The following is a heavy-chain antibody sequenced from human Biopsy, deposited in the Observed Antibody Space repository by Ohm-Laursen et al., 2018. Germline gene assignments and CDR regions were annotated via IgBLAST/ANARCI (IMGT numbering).Heavy chain of an antibody. Sequence: TLSLTCTVSGGSLSSNSWSWIRQPAGRGLEWIGRIYPGGSTNHNPSLKSRVTMSVDTSKKQLSLRLRSVTAADTAMYYCASVVLGPTNDAFDLWGQGTMVVVSS. CDR3: ASVVLGPTNDAFDL. CDR1: GGSLSSNS. J-gene: IGHJ3*01. V-gene: IGHV4-4*07. D-gene: IGHD3-22*01. CDR2: IYPGGST.